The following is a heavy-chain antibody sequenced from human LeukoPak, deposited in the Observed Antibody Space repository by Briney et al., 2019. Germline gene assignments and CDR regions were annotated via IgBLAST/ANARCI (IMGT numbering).Heavy chain of an antibody. V-gene: IGHV3-23*01. CDR2: ISGSGGST. J-gene: IGHJ4*02. D-gene: IGHD6-19*01. CDR3: AKQGSLAVAGTGGYFDY. CDR1: GFTFSSYA. Sequence: GGSLRLSCAASGFTFSSYAMSWVRQAPGKGLEWVSAISGSGGSTYYADSVKGRFTISRDSSKNTLYLQMNSLRAEDTAVYYCAKQGSLAVAGTGGYFDYWGQGTLVTVSS.